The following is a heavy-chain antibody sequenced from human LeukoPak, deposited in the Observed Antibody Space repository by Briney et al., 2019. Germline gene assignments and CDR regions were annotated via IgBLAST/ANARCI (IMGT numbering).Heavy chain of an antibody. CDR3: AREVDYYGSGSYFPGFDY. J-gene: IGHJ4*02. V-gene: IGHV3-21*01. CDR2: ISSSSSYI. D-gene: IGHD3-10*01. Sequence: KPGGSLRLSCAAPGFTFSSYSMNWVRQAPGKGLEWVSSISSSSSYIYYADSVKGRFTVSRDNAQHSLSLQMSSLSAEDTAVYYCAREVDYYGSGSYFPGFDYWGQGTLVTVSS. CDR1: GFTFSSYS.